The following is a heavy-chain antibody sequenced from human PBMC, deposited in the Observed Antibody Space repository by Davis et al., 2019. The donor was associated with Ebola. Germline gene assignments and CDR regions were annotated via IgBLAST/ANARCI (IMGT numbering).Heavy chain of an antibody. CDR1: GGSISSSSYY. J-gene: IGHJ6*03. Sequence: PSETLSLTCTVSGGSISSSSYYWSWIRQPPGKGLEWIGEINHSGSTYYNPSLKSRVTISVDTSKNQFSLKLSSVTAADTAVYYCARVSGWESPYSSGWYENYYYYYMDVWGKGTTVTVSS. CDR2: INHSGST. CDR3: ARVSGWESPYSSGWYENYYYYYMDV. V-gene: IGHV4-39*07. D-gene: IGHD6-19*01.